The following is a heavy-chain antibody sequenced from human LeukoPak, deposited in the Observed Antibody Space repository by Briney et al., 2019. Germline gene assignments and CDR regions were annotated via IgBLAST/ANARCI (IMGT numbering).Heavy chain of an antibody. J-gene: IGHJ6*03. D-gene: IGHD3-10*01. CDR2: ISYDGSNK. CDR3: ARDPALSGGYYMDV. Sequence: GRSLRLSCAASGFTFSSCAMHWVRQVPGKGLEWVAVISYDGSNKYYADSVKGRFTISRDTSETTLYLQMDSLRAEDTAVYYCARDPALSGGYYMDVRGKGTTVTVSS. V-gene: IGHV3-30*01. CDR1: GFTFSSCA.